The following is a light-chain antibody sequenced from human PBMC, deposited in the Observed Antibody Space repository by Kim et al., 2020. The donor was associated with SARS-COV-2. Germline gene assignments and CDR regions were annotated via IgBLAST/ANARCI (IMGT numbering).Light chain of an antibody. J-gene: IGKJ4*01. V-gene: IGKV3-11*01. CDR1: QSVSSY. Sequence: TLSLSPGERATLSCRASQSVSSYLAWYQQKPGQAPRLLIYDASNRATGISARFSGSGSGTDFTLTISSLEPEDFAVYYCQQRSNTFGGGTKVDIK. CDR3: QQRSNT. CDR2: DAS.